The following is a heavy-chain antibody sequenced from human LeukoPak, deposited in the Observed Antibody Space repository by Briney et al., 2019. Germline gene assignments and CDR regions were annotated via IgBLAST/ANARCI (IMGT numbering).Heavy chain of an antibody. CDR2: VYHSGNT. CDR3: ARVRRDIVVTIPPYFDY. D-gene: IGHD5-12*01. Sequence: SETLSLTCAVSGDSISSSHWWSWVRQSPGKGLEWIGEVYHSGNTNYNPSLKSRAAISLDKSSNQFSLKLRSVTAADTAVYYCARVRRDIVVTIPPYFDYWGQGTLVTVSS. CDR1: GDSISSSHW. J-gene: IGHJ4*02. V-gene: IGHV4-4*02.